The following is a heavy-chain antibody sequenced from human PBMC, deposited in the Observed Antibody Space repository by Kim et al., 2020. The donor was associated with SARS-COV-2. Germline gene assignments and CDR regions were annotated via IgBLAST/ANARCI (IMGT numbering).Heavy chain of an antibody. J-gene: IGHJ1*01. Sequence: GGSLRLSCEASGFTFNNAWMSWVRQAPGKGLEWIGRIKTKTDAGATDYAAPGKGRFTISRDDSKNRLYLQMSSLKTEDTAVYYCTSGPDPPTAGTFFQHWGQGTLVTVSS. V-gene: IGHV3-15*01. D-gene: IGHD6-13*01. CDR2: IKTKTDAGAT. CDR1: GFTFNNAW. CDR3: TSGPDPPTAGTFFQH.